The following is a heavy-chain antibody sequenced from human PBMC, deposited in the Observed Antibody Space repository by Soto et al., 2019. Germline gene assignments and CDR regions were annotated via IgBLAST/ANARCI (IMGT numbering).Heavy chain of an antibody. J-gene: IGHJ6*02. CDR1: GYSFTSYW. CDR2: IYPGDSDT. D-gene: IGHD6-19*01. CDR3: ARPGYSSGWGLSV. Sequence: GESLKISCKGSGYSFTSYWIGWVRQMPGKGLEWMGIIYPGDSDTRYSPSLQGQVTISADKSISTAYLQWSSLKASDTAMYYCARPGYSSGWGLSVWGQGTTVTVSS. V-gene: IGHV5-51*01.